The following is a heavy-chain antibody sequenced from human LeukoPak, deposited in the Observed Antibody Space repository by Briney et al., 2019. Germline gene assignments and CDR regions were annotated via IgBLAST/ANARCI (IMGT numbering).Heavy chain of an antibody. J-gene: IGHJ4*02. Sequence: QAGGSLRLSCAASGFTFSSYAMSWVRQAPGKGLEWVSAISGSGGNTYYADSVKGRFTISRDNSKNTLYLQMNSLRAEDTAVYYCAKTFGDSSGYYFDYWGQGTLVTVSS. CDR1: GFTFSSYA. CDR2: ISGSGGNT. V-gene: IGHV3-23*01. CDR3: AKTFGDSSGYYFDY. D-gene: IGHD3-22*01.